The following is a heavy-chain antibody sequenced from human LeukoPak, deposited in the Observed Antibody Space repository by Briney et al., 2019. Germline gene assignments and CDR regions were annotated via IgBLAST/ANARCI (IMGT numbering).Heavy chain of an antibody. CDR2: IIPIFGTT. J-gene: IGHJ3*02. CDR1: GGTFSSYA. V-gene: IGHV1-69*05. Sequence: SVKVSCKASGGTFSSYAISWVRQAPGQGLEWMGRIIPIFGTTNYAQKFQGRVTITTDESTSTAYMELSSLRSEDTAVYYCAGAPDSSGYYWNDAFDIWGQGTMVTVSS. CDR3: AGAPDSSGYYWNDAFDI. D-gene: IGHD3-22*01.